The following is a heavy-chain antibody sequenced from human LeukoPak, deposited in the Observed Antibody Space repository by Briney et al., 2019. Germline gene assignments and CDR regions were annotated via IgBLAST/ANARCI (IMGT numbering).Heavy chain of an antibody. J-gene: IGHJ4*02. CDR2: IGISSGNT. CDR1: GFTFSDYS. Sequence: PGGSLRLSCAASGFTFSDYSMNWVRQAPGKGLEWISFIGISSGNTKYADSVKGRFTISGDNAKNSLYLQMSSLRVEDTAVYYCARDNNYAFDSRGQGSLVTVSS. CDR3: ARDNNYAFDS. V-gene: IGHV3-48*04. D-gene: IGHD1-1*01.